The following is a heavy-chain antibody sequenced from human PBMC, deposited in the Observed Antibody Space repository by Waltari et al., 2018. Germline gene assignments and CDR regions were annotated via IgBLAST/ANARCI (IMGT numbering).Heavy chain of an antibody. CDR1: GGSISSSNW. CDR2: IYHSGST. V-gene: IGHV4-4*02. CDR3: ASLYCSGGSCYWSAFDI. J-gene: IGHJ3*02. Sequence: QVQLQESGPGLVKPSGTLSLTCAVSGGSISSSNWWSWVRQPPGKGLEVIGEIYHSGSTNYNPSLKSRVTISVDTAKNQFSLKLSSVTAADTAVYYCASLYCSGGSCYWSAFDIWGQGTMVTVSS. D-gene: IGHD2-15*01.